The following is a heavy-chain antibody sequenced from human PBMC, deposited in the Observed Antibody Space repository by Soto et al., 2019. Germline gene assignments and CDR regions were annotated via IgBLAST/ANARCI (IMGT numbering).Heavy chain of an antibody. D-gene: IGHD4-4*01. CDR3: AIDLEVTPYYGMDV. J-gene: IGHJ6*02. Sequence: ASVKVSCKASGYTFTSYYMHWVRQAPGQGLEWMGIINPSGGSTSYAQKFQGRVTMTRDTSTSTVYMKLSSLRSEVTAVYYCAIDLEVTPYYGMDVWGQGTTVTVAS. V-gene: IGHV1-46*01. CDR1: GYTFTSYY. CDR2: INPSGGST.